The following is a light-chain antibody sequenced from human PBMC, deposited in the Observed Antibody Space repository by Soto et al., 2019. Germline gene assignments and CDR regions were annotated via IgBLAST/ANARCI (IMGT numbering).Light chain of an antibody. Sequence: VLTQPPSVSGAPGQRVTISCTGSSSNIGAGYDVHWYQQLPGTAPKLLIYGNSNRPSGVPDRFSGSKSGTSASLAITGLQAEDEADYYCQSYDSSLIGYVFGTGTKVTVL. CDR2: GNS. J-gene: IGLJ1*01. CDR3: QSYDSSLIGYV. V-gene: IGLV1-40*01. CDR1: SSNIGAGYD.